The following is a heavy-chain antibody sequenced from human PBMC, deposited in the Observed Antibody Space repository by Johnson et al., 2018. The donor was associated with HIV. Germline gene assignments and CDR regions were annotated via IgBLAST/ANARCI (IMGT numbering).Heavy chain of an antibody. CDR3: VREGSEWLAGENTFDI. Sequence: VLLVESGGGLVQPGGSLRLSCAASGFTFSSYGMSWVRQAPGKGLEWVSTISGSGGSTYYADSVKGQFTISRDSSKNTLYLQLNSLRAEDTAVYYCVREGSEWLAGENTFDIWGQGTMVTVSS. J-gene: IGHJ3*02. D-gene: IGHD6-19*01. CDR1: GFTFSSYG. V-gene: IGHV3-23*04. CDR2: ISGSGGST.